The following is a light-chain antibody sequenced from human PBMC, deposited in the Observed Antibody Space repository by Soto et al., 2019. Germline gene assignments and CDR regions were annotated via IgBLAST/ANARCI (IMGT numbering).Light chain of an antibody. CDR1: QAVSSN. V-gene: IGKV3-15*01. CDR2: GAS. Sequence: EIVMTQSPATLSVSPGERATLSCRASQAVSSNLAWYQQKPGQAPRLIIYGASTRAPGIPARFSGSGSGTEVTLTISSLQSEDCAVYYCQQCNDWPPFTIGPGTRVEIK. CDR3: QQCNDWPPFT. J-gene: IGKJ3*01.